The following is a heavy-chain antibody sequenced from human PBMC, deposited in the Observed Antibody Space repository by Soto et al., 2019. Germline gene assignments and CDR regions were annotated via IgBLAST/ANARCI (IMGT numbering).Heavy chain of an antibody. J-gene: IGHJ4*02. Sequence: GGSLRLSCAASGFTFSGSAMHWVRQASGKGLEWVGRIRSKANSYATAYAASVKGRFTISRDDSKNTAYLQMNSLKTGDTAVYYCTRQEDIVVVPAARRDYWGQGTLVTVSS. V-gene: IGHV3-73*01. CDR2: IRSKANSYAT. D-gene: IGHD2-2*01. CDR3: TRQEDIVVVPAARRDY. CDR1: GFTFSGSA.